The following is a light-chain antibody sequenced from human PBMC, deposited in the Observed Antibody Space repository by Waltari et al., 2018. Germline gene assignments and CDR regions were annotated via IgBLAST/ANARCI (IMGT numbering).Light chain of an antibody. Sequence: SYGLTQPPSLSVSPGQTATITCSGDTLGDRYVSWYQQKPGQSPVLVISQDIKRPSGIPERFSGSNSGNTATLTISGTQTMDEADYFCQAWDSNNVVFGGGTWLTIL. CDR2: QDI. CDR1: TLGDRY. J-gene: IGLJ2*01. V-gene: IGLV3-1*01. CDR3: QAWDSNNVV.